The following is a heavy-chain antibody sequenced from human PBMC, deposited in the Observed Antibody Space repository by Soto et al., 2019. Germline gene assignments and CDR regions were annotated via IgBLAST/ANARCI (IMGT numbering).Heavy chain of an antibody. Sequence: QLQLQESGSGLVKPSQTLSLTCAVSGGSISSGGYSWSWIRQPPGKGLEWIGYIYHSGSTYYNPSLXRXAXIXXDRSKNQFSLKLSSVTAADTAVYYCAAGGGLPRYCWGQGTLVTVSS. CDR3: AAGGGLPRYC. CDR2: IYHSGST. D-gene: IGHD5-12*01. V-gene: IGHV4-30-2*01. J-gene: IGHJ4*02. CDR1: GGSISSGGYS.